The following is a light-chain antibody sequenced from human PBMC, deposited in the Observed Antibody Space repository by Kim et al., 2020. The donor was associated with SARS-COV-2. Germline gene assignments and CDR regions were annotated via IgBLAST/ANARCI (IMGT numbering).Light chain of an antibody. Sequence: IVMTQSPATMSVSPGDRATLSCRASQSVRTNLAWYQQKPGQAPRLLIYGASTSATGFPARFSGSGSGTEFTLTISSLQSEDFAVYYCQQYDSWPPRYTFGQGIKLEI. CDR2: GAS. J-gene: IGKJ2*01. CDR1: QSVRTN. CDR3: QQYDSWPPRYT. V-gene: IGKV3-15*01.